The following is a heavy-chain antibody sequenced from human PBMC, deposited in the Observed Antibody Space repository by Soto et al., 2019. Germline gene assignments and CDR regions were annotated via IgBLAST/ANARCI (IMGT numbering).Heavy chain of an antibody. CDR2: ISYDGSNT. CDR1: GFTFSNSF. Sequence: QVQLVESGGGVVQPGRSLRLSCAASGFTFSNSFMHWVRQAPGRGLEWVAAISYDGSNTYYANSVKGRFTISRDNSMDTLYLQVISLRTEDTAMYYCTKDTPLKEYDCWGQGTLVTVSS. J-gene: IGHJ4*02. V-gene: IGHV3-30*18. CDR3: TKDTPLKEYDC. D-gene: IGHD3-10*01.